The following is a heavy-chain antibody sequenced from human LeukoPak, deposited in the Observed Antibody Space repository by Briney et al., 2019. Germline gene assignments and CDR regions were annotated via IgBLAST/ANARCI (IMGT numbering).Heavy chain of an antibody. CDR2: INPNSGGT. Sequence: ASVTVSFKASGYTFTGYYMHCVRQAPGQGLEWMGWINPNSGGTHYAQKFQGRVTMTRDTSISTAYMELSRLRSDDTAVYYCAREWKQQLVGAFDIWGQGTMVTVSS. J-gene: IGHJ3*02. CDR1: GYTFTGYY. D-gene: IGHD6-13*01. CDR3: AREWKQQLVGAFDI. V-gene: IGHV1-2*02.